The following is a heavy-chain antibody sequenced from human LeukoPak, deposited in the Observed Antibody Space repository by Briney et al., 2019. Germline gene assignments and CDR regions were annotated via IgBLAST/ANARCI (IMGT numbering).Heavy chain of an antibody. V-gene: IGHV4-59*02. J-gene: IGHJ6*03. CDR1: GVSVRGYY. Sequence: PSETLSLTCTVSGVSVRGYYWSWVRQPPGKGLEWVGYIYYSGSTNYHPSLKSRVTISRDRSKNHFSLKLSSVTAADTAVYYCARDNWNYNYSYYMDVWGKGTTVTVSS. CDR2: IYYSGST. D-gene: IGHD1-20*01. CDR3: ARDNWNYNYSYYMDV.